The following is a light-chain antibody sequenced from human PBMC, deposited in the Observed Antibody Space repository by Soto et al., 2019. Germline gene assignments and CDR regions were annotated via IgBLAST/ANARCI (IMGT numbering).Light chain of an antibody. CDR3: AAWDDSLSGYV. V-gene: IGLV1-47*02. Sequence: QLVLTQPPSASGTPGQRVTISCSGSSSNIGSNSVYWYQQLPGTAPKLLIYTNNQRPSGVPDRFSGSKSGTSASLAISGLRSEDEADYYCAAWDDSLSGYVFGTGTQLTVL. CDR2: TNN. CDR1: SSNIGSNS. J-gene: IGLJ1*01.